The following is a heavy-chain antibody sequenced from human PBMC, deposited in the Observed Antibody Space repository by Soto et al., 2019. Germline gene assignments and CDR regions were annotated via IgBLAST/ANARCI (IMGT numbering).Heavy chain of an antibody. CDR1: GYSFTSYW. Sequence: ASVKISCKGAGYSFTSYWIGWGRQMPGKGLEWMGIIYPGDSDTRYSPSFQVQVTISADKSIRTAYLQWSSLKASDTAMYYCASRGHEGFDYWGQGTLVTVSS. D-gene: IGHD6-25*01. V-gene: IGHV5-51*01. CDR3: ASRGHEGFDY. CDR2: IYPGDSDT. J-gene: IGHJ4*02.